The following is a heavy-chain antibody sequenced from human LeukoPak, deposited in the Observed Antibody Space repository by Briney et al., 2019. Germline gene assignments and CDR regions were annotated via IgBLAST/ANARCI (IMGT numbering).Heavy chain of an antibody. CDR1: GGSFSGYY. CDR2: INHSGST. J-gene: IGHJ3*02. CDR3: ALRLRYFDWSQRQDAFDI. Sequence: SETLSLTCAVYGGSFSGYYWSWIRQPPGKGLEWIGEINHSGSTNYNPSLKSRVTISVDTSKNQFSLKLSSVTAADTAVYYCALRLRYFDWSQRQDAFDIWGQGTMVTVSS. V-gene: IGHV4-34*01. D-gene: IGHD3-9*01.